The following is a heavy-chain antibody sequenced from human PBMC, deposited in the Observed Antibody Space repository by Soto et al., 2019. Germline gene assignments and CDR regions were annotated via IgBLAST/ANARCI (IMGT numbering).Heavy chain of an antibody. V-gene: IGHV3-23*01. J-gene: IGHJ4*02. CDR3: AKDPFNYDSSGYPYYFDY. CDR1: GFTFSSYA. D-gene: IGHD3-22*01. Sequence: GGSLRLSCAASGFTFSSYAMSWVRQAPGKGLEWVSAISGSGGSTYYADSVKGRFTISRDNSKNTLYLQMNSLRAEDTAVYYCAKDPFNYDSSGYPYYFDYWGQGTLVTVSS. CDR2: ISGSGGST.